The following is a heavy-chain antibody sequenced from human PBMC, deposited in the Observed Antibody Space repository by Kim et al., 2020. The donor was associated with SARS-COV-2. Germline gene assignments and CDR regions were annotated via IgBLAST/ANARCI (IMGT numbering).Heavy chain of an antibody. D-gene: IGHD3-3*01. CDR3: ASFSTHYDFWTDAFDI. CDR1: GFTFSSYA. J-gene: IGHJ3*02. V-gene: IGHV3-30-3*01. CDR2: ISYDGSNK. Sequence: GGSLRLSCAASGFTFSSYAMHWVRQAPGKGLEWVAVISYDGSNKYYADSVKGRFTISRDNSKNTLYLQMNSLRAEDTAVYYCASFSTHYDFWTDAFDIWG.